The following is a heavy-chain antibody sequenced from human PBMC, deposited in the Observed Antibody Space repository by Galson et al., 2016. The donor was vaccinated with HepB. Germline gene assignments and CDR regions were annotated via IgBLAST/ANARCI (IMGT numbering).Heavy chain of an antibody. CDR1: GYTFTSYG. J-gene: IGHJ2*01. CDR2: SSVYYGNP. D-gene: IGHD3-16*01. V-gene: IGHV1-18*04. CDR3: ARVGEAGWYFDL. Sequence: SVKVSCKASGYTFTSYGISWVRQAPGQGLEWMGWSSVYYGNPKYAQKLQDRVTMTIDASTYTAHMELRSLRSDDTAVYYCARVGEAGWYFDLWGRGTLVTVSS.